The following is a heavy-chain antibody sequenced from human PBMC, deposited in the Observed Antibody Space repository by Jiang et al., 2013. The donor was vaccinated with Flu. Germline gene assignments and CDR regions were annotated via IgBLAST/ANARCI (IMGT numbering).Heavy chain of an antibody. CDR3: AKSLTQAVGPMGFDS. D-gene: IGHD6-13*01. CDR1: GFTFANYA. V-gene: IGHV3-23*01. CDR2: ITGSGVTT. Sequence: VQLLESGGALAQTGGSLRLSCAASGFTFANYAMGWVRQAPGKGLEWVALITGSGVTTSHADSVEGRFTISRDNSNNAVFLQMSSLRVEDTAVYYCAKSLTQAVGPMGFDSWAREPRSP. J-gene: IGHJ4*02.